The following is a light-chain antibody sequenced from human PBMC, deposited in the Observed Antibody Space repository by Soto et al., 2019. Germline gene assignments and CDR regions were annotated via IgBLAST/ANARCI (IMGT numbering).Light chain of an antibody. J-gene: IGLJ1*01. V-gene: IGLV2-23*01. CDR2: EGS. Sequence: QSALTQPASVSGSPGQSITISCAGTSSDVGSYNLVSWYQNHPGKAPKLMIYEGSKRPSGVSNRFSGSKSGNTASLTISGLQAADEADYFCLSYAGSGTYVFGTGTKVTVL. CDR3: LSYAGSGTYV. CDR1: SSDVGSYNL.